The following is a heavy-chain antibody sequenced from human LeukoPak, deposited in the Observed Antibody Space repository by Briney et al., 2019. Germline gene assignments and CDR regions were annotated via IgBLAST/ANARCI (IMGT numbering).Heavy chain of an antibody. V-gene: IGHV4-61*02. J-gene: IGHJ3*02. CDR2: IYTSGST. D-gene: IGHD2-2*01. CDR3: ARFILHQLPNAKGAFDI. Sequence: SQTLSLTCTVSGGSISSGSYYWSWIRQPAGKGLEWIGRIYTSGSTNYNPSLKSRVTISVDTSKNQFSLKLSSVTAADTAVYYCARFILHQLPNAKGAFDIWGQGTMVTVSS. CDR1: GGSISSGSYY.